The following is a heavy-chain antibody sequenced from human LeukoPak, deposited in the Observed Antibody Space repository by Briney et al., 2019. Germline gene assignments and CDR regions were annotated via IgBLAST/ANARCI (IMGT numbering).Heavy chain of an antibody. CDR2: IYHSGSA. V-gene: IGHV4-38-2*02. D-gene: IGHD2-2*01. Sequence: PSETLSLTCSVSRYSISSGYYWAWIRQPPGKGLEWIGSIYHSGSAYYNASLKSRVTISVDTSKNQFSLKLSSVTAADTAVYYCAKGYCRGNSCYDDRGAFDYWGQGTLVTVSS. CDR1: RYSISSGYY. CDR3: AKGYCRGNSCYDDRGAFDY. J-gene: IGHJ4*02.